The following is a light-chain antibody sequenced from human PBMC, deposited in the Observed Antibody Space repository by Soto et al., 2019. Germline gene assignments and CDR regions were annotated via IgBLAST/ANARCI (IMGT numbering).Light chain of an antibody. Sequence: DIVMTQSPDSLAVSLGERATINCKSRQRVLYSSNNKNYLAWYQQRPGQPPKLLIYWASTREPGVPDRFSGSGSGTDFTLTITSLQAEDVAVYYCQQYESTPPTFGQGTKLEIK. J-gene: IGKJ2*01. CDR1: QRVLYSSNNKNY. CDR3: QQYESTPPT. CDR2: WAS. V-gene: IGKV4-1*01.